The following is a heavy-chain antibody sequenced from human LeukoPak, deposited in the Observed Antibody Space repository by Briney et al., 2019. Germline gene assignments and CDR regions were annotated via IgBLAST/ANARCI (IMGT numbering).Heavy chain of an antibody. J-gene: IGHJ4*02. D-gene: IGHD6-19*01. CDR1: GFTFDDYA. V-gene: IGHV3-43D*03. Sequence: PGGSLRLSCAASGFTFDDYAMHWVRQAPGKGLEWVSLISWDGGSTYYADSVKGRFTISRDNSKNSLYLQMNSLRAEDTALYYCAKDNNEQWLVFDYWGQGTLVAVSS. CDR2: ISWDGGST. CDR3: AKDNNEQWLVFDY.